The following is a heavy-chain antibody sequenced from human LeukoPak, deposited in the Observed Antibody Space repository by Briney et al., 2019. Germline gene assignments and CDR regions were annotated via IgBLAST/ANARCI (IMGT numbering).Heavy chain of an antibody. D-gene: IGHD6-19*01. Sequence: GGSLRLSCAASGFTFSSYSMNWVRQAPGKGLEWVSYISSSSSTIYYADSVKGRFTISRDNAKNSLYLQMNSLRAEDTAVYYCARVTLPTGIAVANYGMDVWGQGTTVTVSS. CDR2: ISSSSSTI. CDR3: ARVTLPTGIAVANYGMDV. V-gene: IGHV3-48*01. CDR1: GFTFSSYS. J-gene: IGHJ6*02.